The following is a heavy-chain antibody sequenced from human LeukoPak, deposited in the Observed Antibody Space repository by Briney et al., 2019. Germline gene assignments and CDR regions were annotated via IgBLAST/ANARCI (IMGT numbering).Heavy chain of an antibody. Sequence: SETLSLNCSVSGASIITSNGYYWGWLRQPPGKGLEWIGSIFYIGPTYYNPSFKSRVTISVDTSKNQFSLMLRSVTAADTAMYYCVRHRARSWYLDFWGRGTLVTLSS. CDR3: VRHRARSWYLDF. CDR1: GASIITSNGYY. J-gene: IGHJ2*01. V-gene: IGHV4-39*01. CDR2: IFYIGPT.